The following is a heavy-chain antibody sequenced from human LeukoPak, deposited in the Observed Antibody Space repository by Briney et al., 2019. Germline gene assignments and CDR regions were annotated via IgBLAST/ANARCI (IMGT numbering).Heavy chain of an antibody. J-gene: IGHJ4*02. D-gene: IGHD2-15*01. V-gene: IGHV3-33*01. CDR3: ARGADGISLDY. CDR2: VWYDGNKE. CDR1: GFTFSTNG. Sequence: PGRSLRLSCAASGFTFSTNGMHWVRQAPGKGLEWVAVVWYDGNKEYYADSVKGRFTISRDNSKNALFLQMNSLRADDTAMFYCARGADGISLDYWGQGTLVTVSS.